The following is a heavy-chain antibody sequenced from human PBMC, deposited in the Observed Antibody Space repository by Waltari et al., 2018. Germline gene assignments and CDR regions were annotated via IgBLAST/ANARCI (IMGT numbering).Heavy chain of an antibody. CDR1: GYTFTSYG. Sequence: QVQLVQSGAEVKKPGASVKVSCKASGYTFTSYGISWVRQAPGQGLEWMGWISAYNGNTNYAQKLQGRVTMTTDTSTSTAYMELRSLRSDDTAVYYCVRATYYYGSGSYTFDYWGQGTLVTVSS. V-gene: IGHV1-18*01. D-gene: IGHD3-10*01. CDR2: ISAYNGNT. CDR3: VRATYYYGSGSYTFDY. J-gene: IGHJ4*02.